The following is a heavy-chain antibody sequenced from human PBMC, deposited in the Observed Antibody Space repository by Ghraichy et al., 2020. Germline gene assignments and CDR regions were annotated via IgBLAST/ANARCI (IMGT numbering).Heavy chain of an antibody. CDR3: TRALEGHIWSSLVFDY. J-gene: IGHJ4*02. V-gene: IGHV3-49*03. Sequence: GSLNISCTTSGFTFVDYALIWFRQAPGKGLEWVGFVRSKTYGGTTEYAASLKGRFTVSREDSKSIAYLQMDSLTIDDTAMYYCTRALEGHIWSSLVFDYWGQGTRVTVSS. CDR1: GFTFVDYA. D-gene: IGHD6-6*01. CDR2: VRSKTYGGTT.